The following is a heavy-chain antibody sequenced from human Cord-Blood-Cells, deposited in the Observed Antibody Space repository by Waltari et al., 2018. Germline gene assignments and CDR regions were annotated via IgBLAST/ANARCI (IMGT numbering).Heavy chain of an antibody. CDR3: ARDYSQLGDAFDI. Sequence: EVQLVESGGGLVQPGGSLRLSCAASGFTFSSYWMSWVRQAPGKGVEGVAKIKQDGSEKYYVDSVKGPFTIARDNAKNSLYLQMNSLRAEDTAVYYCARDYSQLGDAFDIWGQGTMVTVSS. V-gene: IGHV3-7*01. D-gene: IGHD6-13*01. CDR1: GFTFSSYW. J-gene: IGHJ3*02. CDR2: IKQDGSEK.